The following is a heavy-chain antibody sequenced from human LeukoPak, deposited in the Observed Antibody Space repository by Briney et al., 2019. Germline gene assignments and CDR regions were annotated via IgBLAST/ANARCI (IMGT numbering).Heavy chain of an antibody. CDR2: IYTSGST. Sequence: PSQTLSLTCTVSGGSISSGSYYWSWIRQPAGKGLEWIGRIYTSGSTNYNPSLKSRVTISVDTSKNQFSLKLSSVTAADTAVYYCARRGGYCSGGSCYPYYYYYYYMDVWGKGTTVTVSS. CDR1: GGSISSGSYY. J-gene: IGHJ6*03. D-gene: IGHD2-15*01. CDR3: ARRGGYCSGGSCYPYYYYYYYMDV. V-gene: IGHV4-61*02.